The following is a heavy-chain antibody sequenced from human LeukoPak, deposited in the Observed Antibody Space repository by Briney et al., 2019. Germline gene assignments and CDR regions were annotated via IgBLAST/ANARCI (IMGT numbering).Heavy chain of an antibody. CDR3: AKSGSTSWYLDY. Sequence: GGSLRLSCAASGFTFSSYSMNWVRQAPGKGLEWISSITSSGSTIYYADSVKGRFTISRDNAQKSLYLQMNSLRAEDTAVYYCAKSGSTSWYLDYWGQGTLVTVSS. J-gene: IGHJ4*02. D-gene: IGHD6-13*01. CDR2: ITSSGSTI. CDR1: GFTFSSYS. V-gene: IGHV3-48*04.